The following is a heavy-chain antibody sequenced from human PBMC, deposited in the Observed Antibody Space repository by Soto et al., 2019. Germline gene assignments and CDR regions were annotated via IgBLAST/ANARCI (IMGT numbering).Heavy chain of an antibody. D-gene: IGHD2-15*01. V-gene: IGHV1-8*01. J-gene: IGHJ6*02. Sequence: ASVTVSCKSSEYTFTNYDINWVRQATGQGLEWMGWMNPNSGNTGYAQKFQGRVTMTRDTSISTAYMELSSLRSEDTAVYYCSRGYCSGDSCSDYYYYDMDVWGQGTTVTVSS. CDR3: SRGYCSGDSCSDYYYYDMDV. CDR2: MNPNSGNT. CDR1: EYTFTNYD.